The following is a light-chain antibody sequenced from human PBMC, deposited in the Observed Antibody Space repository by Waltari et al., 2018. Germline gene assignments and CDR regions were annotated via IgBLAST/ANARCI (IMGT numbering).Light chain of an antibody. Sequence: SYVVTQSPSVSVAPGGTARITCGGDNIGSKRVHWYQQRPGQAPVLVISSDSDRPSGIPERFSGSNSGNTATLTISWVEADDEADYYCLVWHSTTDHHGVFGGGTKLTVL. CDR1: NIGSKR. CDR3: LVWHSTTDHHGV. CDR2: SDS. J-gene: IGLJ2*01. V-gene: IGLV3-21*04.